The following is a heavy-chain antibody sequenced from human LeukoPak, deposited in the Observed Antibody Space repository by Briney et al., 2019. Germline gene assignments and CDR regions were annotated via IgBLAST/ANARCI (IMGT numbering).Heavy chain of an antibody. CDR1: GFTFAGNA. CDR3: ARRYYDRSGYYFDY. J-gene: IGHJ4*02. V-gene: IGHV3-23*01. D-gene: IGHD3-22*01. Sequence: GGSLRLSCVASGFTFAGNAMSWVRQAPGKGLEWVSGISAGDGSSHYADSVKGRFTISRDNAKNSLYLQMNSLRAEDTSVYYCARRYYDRSGYYFDYWGQGTLVTVSS. CDR2: ISAGDGSS.